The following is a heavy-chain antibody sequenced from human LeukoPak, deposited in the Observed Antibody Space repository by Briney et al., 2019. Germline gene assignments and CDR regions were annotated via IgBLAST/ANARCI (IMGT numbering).Heavy chain of an antibody. CDR3: ARDAAAQDAFDI. D-gene: IGHD6-13*01. J-gene: IGHJ3*02. CDR2: IGGST. Sequence: GASVKVSCKASGYTFSNYYIHWVRQAPGQGLEWMGIIGGSTNYAQKFQGRVTMTRDMSTSTVYMELSSLRSEDTAVYYCARDAAAQDAFDIWGQGTMVTVSS. CDR1: GYTFSNYY. V-gene: IGHV1-46*01.